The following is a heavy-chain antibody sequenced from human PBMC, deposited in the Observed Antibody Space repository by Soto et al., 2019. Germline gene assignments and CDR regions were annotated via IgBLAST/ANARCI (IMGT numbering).Heavy chain of an antibody. CDR1: GFTFSNYW. CDR2: INSDGSST. J-gene: IGHJ5*02. Sequence: GGSLRLSCAASGFTFSNYWMHWVRQAPGKGLVWVSRINSDGSSTDYADSVKGRFTISRDNAKNTLYLQMNSLRVEDTAVYYCARGRYCSSTTCYADKDWFDPWGQGTLVTVSS. CDR3: ARGRYCSSTTCYADKDWFDP. V-gene: IGHV3-74*01. D-gene: IGHD2-2*01.